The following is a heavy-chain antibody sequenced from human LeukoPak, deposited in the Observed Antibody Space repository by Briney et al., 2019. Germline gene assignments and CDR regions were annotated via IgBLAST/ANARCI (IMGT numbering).Heavy chain of an antibody. CDR3: AKDPVAGMAYYFDY. CDR2: ISGSGGST. D-gene: IGHD6-19*01. CDR1: GGTFSSYA. J-gene: IGHJ4*02. V-gene: IGHV3-23*01. Sequence: SCKASGGTFSSYAISWVRQAPGKGLEWVSAISGSGGSTYYADSVKGRFTISRDNSKNTLYLQMNSLRAEDTAVYYCAKDPVAGMAYYFDYWGQGTLVTVSS.